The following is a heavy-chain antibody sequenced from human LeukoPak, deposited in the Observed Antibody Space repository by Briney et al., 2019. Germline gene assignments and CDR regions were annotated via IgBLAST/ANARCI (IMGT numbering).Heavy chain of an antibody. J-gene: IGHJ3*02. Sequence: GGSLRLSCAASGFTFSSYSMNWVRQAPGKGLEWVSSISSSSSYIYYADSVRGRFTISRDNAKNSLYLQMNSLRAEDTAVYYCARDRRVDSYCSSTSCYRNAFDIWGQGTMVTVSS. CDR3: ARDRRVDSYCSSTSCYRNAFDI. CDR2: ISSSSSYI. CDR1: GFTFSSYS. D-gene: IGHD2-2*02. V-gene: IGHV3-21*01.